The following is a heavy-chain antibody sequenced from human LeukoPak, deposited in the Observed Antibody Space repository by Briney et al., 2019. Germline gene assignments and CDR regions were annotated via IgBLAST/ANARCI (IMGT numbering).Heavy chain of an antibody. CDR3: ARWSIVMVYAITPGLLDY. D-gene: IGHD2-8*01. J-gene: IGHJ4*02. Sequence: GGSLRLSCAASGFTFSSYWMSWVRQAPGKGLEWVANIKQDGSEKYYVDSVKGRFTISRDNAKNSLYLQMNSLRAEDTALYYCARWSIVMVYAITPGLLDYWGQGTLVTVSS. V-gene: IGHV3-7*03. CDR1: GFTFSSYW. CDR2: IKQDGSEK.